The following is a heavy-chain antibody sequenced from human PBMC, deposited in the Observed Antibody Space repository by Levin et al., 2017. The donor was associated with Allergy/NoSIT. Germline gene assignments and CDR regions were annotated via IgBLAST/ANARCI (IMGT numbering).Heavy chain of an antibody. CDR3: GRERRGFYVEH. J-gene: IGHJ1*01. V-gene: IGHV3-30*03. D-gene: IGHD5-12*01. CDR1: GFTFGDYA. Sequence: SCAASGFTFGDYAMHWVRQAPGKGLEWLTLISYDGSEQYYADSVQGRFTISRDDSKNSLYLLMNSLRAEDTALYYGGRERRGFYVEHWGQGTLVTVSS. CDR2: ISYDGSEQ.